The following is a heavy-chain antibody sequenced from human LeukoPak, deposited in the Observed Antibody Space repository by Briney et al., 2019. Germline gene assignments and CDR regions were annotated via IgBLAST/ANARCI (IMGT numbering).Heavy chain of an antibody. CDR1: GFTFSSYA. J-gene: IGHJ4*02. Sequence: GGSLRLSCAASGFTFSSYAMSWVRQAPGKGLEWVSAISGSGGSTYYADSVKGRFTISRDNSKNTLYLQMNSLRAEDTAVYYCARDGAGIDYYDSSGYYLWYDYWGQGTLVTVSS. CDR3: ARDGAGIDYYDSSGYYLWYDY. D-gene: IGHD3-22*01. CDR2: ISGSGGST. V-gene: IGHV3-23*01.